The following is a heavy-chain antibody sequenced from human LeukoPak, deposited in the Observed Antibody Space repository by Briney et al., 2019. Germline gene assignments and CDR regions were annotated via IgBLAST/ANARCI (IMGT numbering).Heavy chain of an antibody. CDR1: GFTFDDYG. D-gene: IGHD1-1*01. CDR2: INWNGGNT. J-gene: IGHJ5*02. V-gene: IGHV3-20*04. CDR3: ARTSDGTWFDP. Sequence: GGSLRLSCAASGFTFDDYGMSWVRQGPGKGLEWVSGINWNGGNTGYADSVKGRFTIFRDNAKNSLYLEMDSLRVEDTALYYCARTSDGTWFDPWGQGTLVTVSS.